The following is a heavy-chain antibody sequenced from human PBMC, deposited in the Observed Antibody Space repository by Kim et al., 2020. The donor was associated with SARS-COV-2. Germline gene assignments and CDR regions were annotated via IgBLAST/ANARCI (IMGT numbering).Heavy chain of an antibody. CDR2: IHSGGST. Sequence: SETLSLTCSVSGVSVSSSGDYWGWIRQPPGKGLEWIGTIHSGGSTYYNSSLQSRVTISVDTSKSQFSLKLTSVTAADTAVYYCARQPRKNWFDPWGQGT. V-gene: IGHV4-39*01. J-gene: IGHJ5*02. CDR1: GVSVSSSGDY. CDR3: ARQPRKNWFDP.